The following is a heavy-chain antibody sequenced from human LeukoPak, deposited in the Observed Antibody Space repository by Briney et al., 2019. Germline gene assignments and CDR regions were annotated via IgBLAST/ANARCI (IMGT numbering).Heavy chain of an antibody. CDR3: ARDSSAHFDY. Sequence: SETLSLXCTVSGGSISSYYWSWSRQPPGKGLEWIGYIYYSGSTNYNPSLKSRVTISVDTSKNQFSLKLSSVTAADTAVHYCARDSSAHFDYWGQGTLVTVSS. J-gene: IGHJ4*02. CDR1: GGSISSYY. V-gene: IGHV4-59*01. CDR2: IYYSGST.